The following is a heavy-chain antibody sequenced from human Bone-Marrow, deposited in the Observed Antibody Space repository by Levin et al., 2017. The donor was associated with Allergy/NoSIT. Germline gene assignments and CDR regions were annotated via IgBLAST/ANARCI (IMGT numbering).Heavy chain of an antibody. J-gene: IGHJ6*02. CDR1: GDSTNSHG. Sequence: SVKVSCKTSGDSTNSHGISWVRQAPGQGLEWMGGTIPIYGTGNYARKFQGRVSITVDKSTNTVYMELSGLRSEDTGVYYCARDRRAYDGYGGGMDVWGQGTTVTVS. V-gene: IGHV1-69*06. D-gene: IGHD2-21*01. CDR2: TIPIYGTG. CDR3: ARDRRAYDGYGGGMDV.